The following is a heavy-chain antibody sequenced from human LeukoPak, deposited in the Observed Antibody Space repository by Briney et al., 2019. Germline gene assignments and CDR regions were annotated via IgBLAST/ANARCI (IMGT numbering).Heavy chain of an antibody. J-gene: IGHJ4*02. D-gene: IGHD5-18*01. CDR3: AREAYSYGPLD. V-gene: IGHV1-46*01. CDR1: GYTFTSYY. CDR2: INPSGGST. Sequence: GASVKVSCKASGYTFTSYYMHWVRQAPGQGLEWMGIINPSGGSTSYAQKFQGSVTMTRDMSTSTVYMELSSLRSEDTAVYYCAREAYSYGPLDWGQGTLVTVSS.